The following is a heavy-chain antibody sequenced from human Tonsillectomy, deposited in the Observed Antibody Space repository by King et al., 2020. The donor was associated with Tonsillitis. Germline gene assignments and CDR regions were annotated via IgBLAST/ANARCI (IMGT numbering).Heavy chain of an antibody. V-gene: IGHV4-61*02. Sequence: QLQESGPGLVKPSQTLSLTCTVSGGSISSGSYYWSWIRQPAGKGLEWIGRIYTSGSTHYNPSLKSRVTMSVDTSKNQFSLKLSSVTAADTAVYYCWRDQSIFGVANTLFDYWGQGTLVTVSS. CDR3: WRDQSIFGVANTLFDY. D-gene: IGHD3-3*01. CDR2: IYTSGST. J-gene: IGHJ4*02. CDR1: GGSISSGSYY.